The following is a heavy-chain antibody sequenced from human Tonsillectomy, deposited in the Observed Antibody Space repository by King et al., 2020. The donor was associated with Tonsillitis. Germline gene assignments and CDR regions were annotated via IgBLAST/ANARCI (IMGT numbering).Heavy chain of an antibody. CDR3: AGVTVGGGYSYGSQGAFDY. D-gene: IGHD5-18*01. CDR1: GFTFSSYA. J-gene: IGHJ4*02. CDR2: ISYDGSNK. V-gene: IGHV3-30*01. Sequence: HVQLVESGGGVVQPGRSLRLPCAASGFTFSSYAMHWVRQAPGKGLEWVAVISYDGSNKYYADSVKGRFTISRDNSKNTLYLQMNSLRAEDTAVYYCAGVTVGGGYSYGSQGAFDYWGQGTLVTVSS.